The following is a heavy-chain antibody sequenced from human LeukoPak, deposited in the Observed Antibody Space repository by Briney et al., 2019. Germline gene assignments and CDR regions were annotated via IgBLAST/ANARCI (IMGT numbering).Heavy chain of an antibody. CDR1: GFTFSSYS. J-gene: IGHJ4*02. CDR2: ISSSSSYI. D-gene: IGHD2/OR15-2a*01. V-gene: IGHV3-21*04. Sequence: GGSLRLSCAASGFTFSSYSMNWVRQAPGKGLEWVSSISSSSSYIYYADSVKGRFTIFRDNAKNSLYLQMNSLRAEETAIYYCATYRQVLLPFESWGQGTLVTVSS. CDR3: ATYRQVLLPFES.